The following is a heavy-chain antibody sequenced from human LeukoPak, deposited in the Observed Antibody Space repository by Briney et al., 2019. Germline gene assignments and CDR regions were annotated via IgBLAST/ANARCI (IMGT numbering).Heavy chain of an antibody. V-gene: IGHV3-74*01. D-gene: IGHD3-22*01. Sequence: PGGSLRLSCVAPGFTFSSYWMHWVRQAPGKGLVWVSRVNSDGSSTSYADSVKGRFTISRDNAKNTLYLQMNSLRAEDTAVYYCARGENYDSSGYGKLDYWGQGTLVTVIS. CDR3: ARGENYDSSGYGKLDY. J-gene: IGHJ4*02. CDR2: VNSDGSST. CDR1: GFTFSSYW.